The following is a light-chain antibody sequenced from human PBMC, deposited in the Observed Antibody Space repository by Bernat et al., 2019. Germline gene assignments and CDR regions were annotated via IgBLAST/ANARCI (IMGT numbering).Light chain of an antibody. CDR3: SAWDSSLSAWV. CDR2: RNH. J-gene: IGLJ3*02. CDR1: SNNVGYQG. Sequence: QAGLTQPPSVSKGLREIATLTCTGNSNNVGYQGAAWLQQHQGHPPKLLSYRNHNRPSGISERFSASRSGNTASLTITGLQPEDEADYYCSAWDSSLSAWVFGGGTKLTVL. V-gene: IGLV10-54*04.